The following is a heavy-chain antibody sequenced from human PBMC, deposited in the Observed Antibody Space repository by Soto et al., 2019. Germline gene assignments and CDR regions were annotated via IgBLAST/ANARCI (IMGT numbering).Heavy chain of an antibody. CDR1: GFTFSSYA. D-gene: IGHD1-1*01. CDR3: AKSVYNWNDGFFDY. J-gene: IGHJ4*02. Sequence: GGSLRLSCAASGFTFSSYAMHWFRQAPGKGLEWVAVISYDGSNKYYADSVKGRFTISRDNSKNTLYLQMNSLRAEDTAVYYCAKSVYNWNDGFFDYWGQGTLVTVSS. V-gene: IGHV3-30-3*02. CDR2: ISYDGSNK.